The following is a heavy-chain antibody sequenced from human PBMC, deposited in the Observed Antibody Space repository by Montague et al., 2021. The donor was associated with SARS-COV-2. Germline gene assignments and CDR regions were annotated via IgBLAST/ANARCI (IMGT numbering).Heavy chain of an antibody. D-gene: IGHD3-16*02. CDR2: XDWDDDK. CDR3: ARTTMITFGGVIVPFDY. CDR1: GFSLSTSGMC. Sequence: PALVKPTQTLTLTCTFSGFSLSTSGMCVSWIRQPPGKALEWLARXDWDDDKCYSTSLKTRLTISKDTSKNQVVLTMTNMDPVDTATYYCARTTMITFGGVIVPFDYWGQGTLVTVSS. J-gene: IGHJ4*02. V-gene: IGHV2-70*11.